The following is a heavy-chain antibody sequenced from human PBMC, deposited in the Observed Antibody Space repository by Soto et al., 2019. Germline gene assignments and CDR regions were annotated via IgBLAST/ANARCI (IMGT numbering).Heavy chain of an antibody. CDR3: ARHADDAFDI. CDR1: GGSISSSSYY. V-gene: IGHV4-39*01. CDR2: IYYSGRT. Sequence: QLQLQESGPGLVKHSETLSLTCTVSGGSISSSSYYWGWIRQPPGKGLEWIGKIYYSGRTYYNPSHTSGVTIDGDTSKNQFSLKLSAVTAADTAVYYCARHADDAFDIWGQGGMVTVSS. J-gene: IGHJ3*02.